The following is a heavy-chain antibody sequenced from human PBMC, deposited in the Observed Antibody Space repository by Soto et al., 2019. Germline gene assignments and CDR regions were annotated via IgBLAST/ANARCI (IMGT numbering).Heavy chain of an antibody. Sequence: GGSLRLSCAASGFTFSSYGMHWVRQAPGKGLEWVAVISYDGSNKYYADSVKGRFTISRDNSKNTLYLQMNSLRAEDTAVYYCAKDAEAGVSPWGYYGALSPHYGMDVWGQGTTVTVSS. CDR1: GFTFSSYG. V-gene: IGHV3-30*18. CDR3: AKDAEAGVSPWGYYGALSPHYGMDV. CDR2: ISYDGSNK. J-gene: IGHJ6*02. D-gene: IGHD3-10*01.